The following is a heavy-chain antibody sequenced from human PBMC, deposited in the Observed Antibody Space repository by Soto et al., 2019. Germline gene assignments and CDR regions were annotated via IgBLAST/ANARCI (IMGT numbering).Heavy chain of an antibody. J-gene: IGHJ4*02. Sequence: QVQLQESGPGLVRPSGTLSLTCTVSGDSINSHYCWPWVRQPPGKGLEWIAEIYYSGGTSYNPSLKSRVTISMDQSKNQFSLNLTSVTAADTAMYYCARYTGWGLGYWGQGTLVTVSS. CDR3: ARYTGWGLGY. V-gene: IGHV4-4*02. CDR1: GDSINSHYC. CDR2: IYYSGGT. D-gene: IGHD6-19*01.